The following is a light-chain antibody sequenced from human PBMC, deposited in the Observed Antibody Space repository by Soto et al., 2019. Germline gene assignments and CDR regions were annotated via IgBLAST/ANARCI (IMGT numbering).Light chain of an antibody. V-gene: IGLV2-14*03. CDR2: DVS. CDR1: NSDVTVYNY. CDR3: NSYSSSSSV. J-gene: IGLJ1*01. Sequence: QSALTQPASVSGSPGQSITISCTGTNSDVTVYNYVSWYQHHPGNAPKLMIYDVSNRPSGVSNRFSGSKSGNTASLTISGLQAEDEADYYCNSYSSSSSVFGTGTKLTVL.